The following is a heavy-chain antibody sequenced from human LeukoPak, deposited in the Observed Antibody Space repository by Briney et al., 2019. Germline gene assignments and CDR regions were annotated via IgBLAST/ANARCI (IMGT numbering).Heavy chain of an antibody. J-gene: IGHJ4*02. CDR2: IYYSGST. Sequence: SETLSLTCTVSGGSISSYYWSWIRQPPGKGLEWIGYIYYSGSTNYNPSLKSRVTISVDTSKNQFSLKLSSVTAADTAVYYCARAPHPDYYDSSGYYPFDYWGQGTLVTVSS. V-gene: IGHV4-59*12. CDR3: ARAPHPDYYDSSGYYPFDY. CDR1: GGSISSYY. D-gene: IGHD3-22*01.